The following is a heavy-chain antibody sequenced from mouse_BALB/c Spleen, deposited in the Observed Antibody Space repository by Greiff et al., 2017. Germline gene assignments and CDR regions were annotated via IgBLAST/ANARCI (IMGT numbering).Heavy chain of an antibody. V-gene: IGHV2-5-1*01. J-gene: IGHJ3*01. D-gene: IGHD2-1*01. CDR2: IWRGGST. CDR1: GFSLTSYG. CDR3: AKNEVGNYGDFAY. Sequence: QVQLQQSGPSLVQPSQSLSITCTVSGFSLTSYGVLWVRQSPGKGLKWLGVIWRGGSTDYHAAFMSRLSITKDNSKSPVFFKRNSLQADDTAIYYCAKNEVGNYGDFAYWGQGSLVTVAA.